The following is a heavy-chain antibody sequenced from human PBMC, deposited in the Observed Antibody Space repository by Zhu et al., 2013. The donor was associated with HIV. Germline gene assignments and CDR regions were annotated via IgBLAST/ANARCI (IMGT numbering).Heavy chain of an antibody. CDR1: GYTFIDYY. V-gene: IGHV1-2*02. CDR2: INPNSGGT. J-gene: IGHJ5*02. CDR3: ARGEGITVTTIDWFDP. Sequence: QVQLVQSGAEVKKPGASVKVSCKASGYTFIDYYIHWVRQAPGQGLEWMGWINPNSGGTKYAQKFQGRVTMTRDTSISTAYMELSRLRSDDTAVYYCARGEGITVTTIDWFDPWGQGTLVTVSS. D-gene: IGHD4-4*01.